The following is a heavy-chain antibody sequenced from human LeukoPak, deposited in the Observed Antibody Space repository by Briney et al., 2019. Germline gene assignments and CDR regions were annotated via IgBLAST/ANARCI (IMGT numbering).Heavy chain of an antibody. J-gene: IGHJ4*02. V-gene: IGHV7-4-1*02. CDR1: GYTFTSYA. CDR3: ARDPGYYDSSGYVDY. CDR2: INTNTGNP. D-gene: IGHD3-22*01. Sequence: ASVKVSCKASGYTFTSYAMDWVRQAPGQGLEWMGWINTNTGNPTYAQGFTGRFVFSLDTSVSTVYLQISSLKAEDTAVYYCARDPGYYDSSGYVDYWGQGTLVTVSS.